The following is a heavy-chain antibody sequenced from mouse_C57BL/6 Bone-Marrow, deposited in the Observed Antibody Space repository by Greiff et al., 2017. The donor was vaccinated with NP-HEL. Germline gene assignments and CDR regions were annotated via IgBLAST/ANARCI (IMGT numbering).Heavy chain of an antibody. CDR2: IDPETGGT. CDR3: TRDITTVVAPA. Sequence: QVQLQQSGAELVRPGASVTLSCKASGYTFTDYEMHWVKQTPVHGLEWIGAIDPETGGTAYNQKFKGKAILTADKSSSTAYMQLRSLTSEDSAVYYCTRDITTVVAPARGKGTTVTVSS. D-gene: IGHD1-1*01. J-gene: IGHJ2*01. CDR1: GYTFTDYE. V-gene: IGHV1-15*01.